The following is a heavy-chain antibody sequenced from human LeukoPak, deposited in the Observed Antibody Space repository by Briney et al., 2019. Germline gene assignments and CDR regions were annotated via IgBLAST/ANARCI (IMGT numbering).Heavy chain of an antibody. J-gene: IGHJ3*02. V-gene: IGHV3-7*03. Sequence: GGSLRLSCAASGFTFSTYWMKWVRQAPGKGLEWVASIKHDGGEQFYVESVKGRFTISRDNAKNSLYLQMNSLRAEDTALYYCAKVNIAAAGMVYDAFDIWGQGTMVTVSS. CDR1: GFTFSTYW. CDR2: IKHDGGEQ. D-gene: IGHD6-13*01. CDR3: AKVNIAAAGMVYDAFDI.